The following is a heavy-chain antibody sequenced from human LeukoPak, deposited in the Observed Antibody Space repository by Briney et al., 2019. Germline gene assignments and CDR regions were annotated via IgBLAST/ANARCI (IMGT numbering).Heavy chain of an antibody. J-gene: IGHJ4*02. Sequence: GGSLRLSCAASGFTFSSYAMSWVRQAPGKGLEWVAVISYDGSNKYYADSVKGRFTISRDNSKNTLYLQLNSLRPEDTAVYYCARDQLAYSGYDTLFDYWGQGTLVTVSS. CDR2: ISYDGSNK. CDR3: ARDQLAYSGYDTLFDY. D-gene: IGHD5-12*01. V-gene: IGHV3-30*04. CDR1: GFTFSSYA.